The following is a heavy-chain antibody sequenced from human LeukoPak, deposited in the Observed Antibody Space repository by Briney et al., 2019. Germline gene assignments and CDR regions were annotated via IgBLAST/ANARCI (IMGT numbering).Heavy chain of an antibody. CDR2: IYYSGST. D-gene: IGHD4-17*01. CDR1: GGSISSYY. V-gene: IGHV4-59*01. CDR3: ARVKGDYVVTDGMDV. Sequence: SETLSLTCTVSGGSISSYYWRWIRQPPGKGLEWIGYIYYSGSTNYNPSLKSRVTISVDTSKNQFSLKLSSVTAADTAVYYCARVKGDYVVTDGMDVWGQGTTVTVSS. J-gene: IGHJ6*02.